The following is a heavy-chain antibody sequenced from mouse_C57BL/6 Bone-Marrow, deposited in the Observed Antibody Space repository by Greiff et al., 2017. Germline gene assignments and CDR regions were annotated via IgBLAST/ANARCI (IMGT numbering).Heavy chain of an antibody. CDR1: GYTFTSYW. D-gene: IGHD3-3*01. CDR2: IHPNSGST. V-gene: IGHV1-64*01. Sequence: VQLQQPGAELVKPGASVKLSCKASGYTFTSYWMHWVKQRPGQGLEWIGMIHPNSGSTNYNEKFKSKATLTVDKSSSTDYMQLSSLTSEDSAVYYGARNEGTWGAFWGEGTLVTVSA. CDR3: ARNEGTWGAF. J-gene: IGHJ3*01.